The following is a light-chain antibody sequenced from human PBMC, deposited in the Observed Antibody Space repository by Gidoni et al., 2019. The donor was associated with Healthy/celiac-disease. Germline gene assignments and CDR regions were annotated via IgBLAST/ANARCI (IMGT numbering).Light chain of an antibody. CDR2: QDS. V-gene: IGLV3-1*01. Sequence: SYELTPPPSVSVSPGQTASITCSGDKLGDKYACWYQQKPGQSPVLVIYQDSKRPSGIPARFSCSNSGNTATLTISGTQAMDEADYYCQAWDSSTVVFGGGTKLTVL. CDR1: KLGDKY. J-gene: IGLJ2*01. CDR3: QAWDSSTVV.